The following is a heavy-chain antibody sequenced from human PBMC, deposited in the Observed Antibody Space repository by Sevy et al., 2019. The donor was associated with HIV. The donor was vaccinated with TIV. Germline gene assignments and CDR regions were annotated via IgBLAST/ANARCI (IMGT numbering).Heavy chain of an antibody. J-gene: IGHJ4*02. CDR3: ARVRFGEIVDY. CDR1: GGSISSYY. D-gene: IGHD3-10*01. V-gene: IGHV4-59*01. Sequence: SDTLSLTCTVSGGSISSYYWSWIRQPPGKGLEWIGYIYYSGSTNYNPSLKSRVTISVDTSKNQFSLKLSSVTAADTAVYYCARVRFGEIVDYWGQGTLVTVSS. CDR2: IYYSGST.